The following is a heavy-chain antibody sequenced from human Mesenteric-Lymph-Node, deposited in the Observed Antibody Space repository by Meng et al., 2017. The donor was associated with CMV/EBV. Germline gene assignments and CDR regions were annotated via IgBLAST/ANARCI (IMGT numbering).Heavy chain of an antibody. J-gene: IGHJ6*02. CDR3: ARGPYGMDV. V-gene: IGHV3-13*01. CDR1: GFTFSNAD. Sequence: GESLKISCAASGFTFSNADMHWVRQVPGKGLEWVSAIGRGGDTYYPASVKGRFTISRENAKNSLYLQMNSLRAEDTAVYYCARGPYGMDVWGQGTTVTVSS. CDR2: IGRGGDT.